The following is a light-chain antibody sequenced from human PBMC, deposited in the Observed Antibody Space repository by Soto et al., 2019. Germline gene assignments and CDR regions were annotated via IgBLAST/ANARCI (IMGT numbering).Light chain of an antibody. CDR1: QSVSSS. Sequence: EIVLTQSPATLSLSPGERATLSCRASQSVSSSLAWYQQKPGQAPRLLIYDASTRATGIPARFSGSGSGTDFTLTISSLEPEDFAVYYCQQRSNWPTIGQGTKVEIK. CDR3: QQRSNWPT. V-gene: IGKV3-11*01. CDR2: DAS. J-gene: IGKJ1*01.